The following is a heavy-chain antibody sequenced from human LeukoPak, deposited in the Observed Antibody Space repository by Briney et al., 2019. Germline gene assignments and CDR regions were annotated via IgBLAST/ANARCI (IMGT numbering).Heavy chain of an antibody. Sequence: GGSLRLSCAGSGFTFSSHSMNWVRQAPGKGLEWVSSITSSSSYIYYADSVKGRFTISRDNAKKSVYLQMNSLRAEDTAVYYCARCYYYDSSGGCDYWGQGTLVTVSS. CDR3: ARCYYYDSSGGCDY. CDR2: ITSSSSYI. V-gene: IGHV3-21*01. D-gene: IGHD3-22*01. J-gene: IGHJ4*02. CDR1: GFTFSSHS.